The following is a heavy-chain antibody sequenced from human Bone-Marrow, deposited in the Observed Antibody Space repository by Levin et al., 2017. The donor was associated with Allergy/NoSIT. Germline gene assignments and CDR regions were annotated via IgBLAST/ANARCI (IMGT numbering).Heavy chain of an antibody. V-gene: IGHV1-69*01. CDR1: GGTFSSYA. J-gene: IGHJ4*02. CDR2: IIPIFGTA. Sequence: GGSLRLSCKASGGTFSSYAISWVRQAPGQGLEWMGGIIPIFGTANYAQKFQGRVTITADESTSTAYMELSSLRSEDTAVYYCARDPVLGYCSGGSCYPDYWGQGTLVTVSS. D-gene: IGHD2-15*01. CDR3: ARDPVLGYCSGGSCYPDY.